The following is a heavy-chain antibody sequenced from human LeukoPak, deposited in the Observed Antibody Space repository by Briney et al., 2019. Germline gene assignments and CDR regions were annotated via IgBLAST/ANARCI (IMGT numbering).Heavy chain of an antibody. CDR3: ARKVGAPNWYFDL. Sequence: PSETLSLTCSVSDDSITMYYWTWIRQPPGKGLEWIGYVDHTGSTNFNPSLNGRVSISRDTTKNLFSLRLRSVTAADTAVYFCARKVGAPNWYFDLWGRGTLVTVSS. D-gene: IGHD1-26*01. CDR2: VDHTGST. CDR1: DDSITMYY. V-gene: IGHV4-59*01. J-gene: IGHJ2*01.